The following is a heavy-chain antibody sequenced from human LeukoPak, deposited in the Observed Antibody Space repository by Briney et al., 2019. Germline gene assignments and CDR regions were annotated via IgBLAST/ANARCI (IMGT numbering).Heavy chain of an antibody. J-gene: IGHJ5*02. CDR2: IWYDGSNK. CDR1: GFTFSSYG. V-gene: IGHV3-33*06. Sequence: GGSLRLSCAASGFTFSSYGMHWVRQAPGKGLEWVAVIWYDGSNKYYADSVKGRFTISRDNSKNTLYLQVNSLRAEDTAVYYCAKDNGGGYCSSTSCLNWFDPWGQGTLVTVSS. CDR3: AKDNGGGYCSSTSCLNWFDP. D-gene: IGHD2-2*01.